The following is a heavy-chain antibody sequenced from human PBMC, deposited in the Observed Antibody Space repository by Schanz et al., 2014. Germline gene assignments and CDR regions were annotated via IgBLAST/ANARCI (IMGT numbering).Heavy chain of an antibody. CDR2: INGYNGHT. J-gene: IGHJ6*03. V-gene: IGHV1-18*01. D-gene: IGHD4-17*01. CDR1: GYTFSSYG. CDR3: ARTTLGKGNTYLGDYHYYHYMDV. Sequence: QVQLVQSGAEVKKPGASVKVSCKASGYTFSSYGITWVRQAPGQGLEWMGWINGYNGHTLYAQKFQGRVTMTTDTSTSTAYMELSSLRSDDTAVYYCARTTLGKGNTYLGDYHYYHYMDVWGNGTTVTVSS.